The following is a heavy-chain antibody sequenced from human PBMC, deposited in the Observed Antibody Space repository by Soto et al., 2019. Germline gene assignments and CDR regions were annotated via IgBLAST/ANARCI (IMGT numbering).Heavy chain of an antibody. CDR3: ATGIAAAEFDY. D-gene: IGHD6-13*01. V-gene: IGHV4-31*03. Sequence: SETLSLTCTVSGGSISSGGYYWSWIRQHPGKGLEWIGYIYYSGSTYYNPSLKSRVTISVDTSKNQFSLKLSSVTAADTAVYYCATGIAAAEFDYWGQGTLVTVSS. J-gene: IGHJ4*02. CDR2: IYYSGST. CDR1: GGSISSGGYY.